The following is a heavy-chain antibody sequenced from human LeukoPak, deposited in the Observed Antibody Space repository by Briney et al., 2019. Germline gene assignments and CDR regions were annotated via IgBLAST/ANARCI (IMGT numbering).Heavy chain of an antibody. V-gene: IGHV1-69*01. CDR1: GGTFSSYA. J-gene: IGHJ4*02. CDR2: IIPIFGTA. Sequence: EASVKVSCKASGGTFSSYAISWVRQAPGQGLEWMGGIIPIFGTANYAQKFQGRVTITADESTSTAYMELSSLRSEDTAAYYCARGGGYCSGGSCYYNYSDYWGQGTLVTVSS. D-gene: IGHD2-15*01. CDR3: ARGGGYCSGGSCYYNYSDY.